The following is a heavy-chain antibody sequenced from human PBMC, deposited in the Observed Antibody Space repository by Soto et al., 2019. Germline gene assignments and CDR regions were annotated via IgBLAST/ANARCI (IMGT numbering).Heavy chain of an antibody. D-gene: IGHD5-12*01. CDR3: ARDGYSGYDFGTFDY. CDR1: GFTFSSYS. J-gene: IGHJ4*02. CDR2: ISSSSSYI. V-gene: IGHV3-21*01. Sequence: GGSLRLSCAASGFTFSSYSMNWVRQAPGKGLEWVSSISSSSSYIYYADSVKGRFTISRDNAKNSLYLQMNSLRAEDTAVYYCARDGYSGYDFGTFDYWGQGTLVTVSS.